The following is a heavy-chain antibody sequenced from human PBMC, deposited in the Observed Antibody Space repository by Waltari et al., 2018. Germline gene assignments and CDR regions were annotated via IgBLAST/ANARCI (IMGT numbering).Heavy chain of an antibody. Sequence: QVTLRESGPALVKPTQTLTLTCTFSGFSLSTSGMCVSWIRQPPGKALEWLSLIDWDDDKYDSTFLKTRLTISKDTSKNQVVLTMTNMDPVDTATYYCARTLWNYGDYVWSRFDPWGQGTLVTVSS. CDR2: IDWDDDK. CDR3: ARTLWNYGDYVWSRFDP. V-gene: IGHV2-70*01. J-gene: IGHJ5*02. CDR1: GFSLSTSGMC. D-gene: IGHD4-17*01.